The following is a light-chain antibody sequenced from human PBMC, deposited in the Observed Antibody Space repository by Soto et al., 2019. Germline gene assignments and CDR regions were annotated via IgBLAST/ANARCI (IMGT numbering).Light chain of an antibody. CDR2: EVS. J-gene: IGLJ2*01. V-gene: IGLV2-14*01. Sequence: QSALTQPASVSGSPGQSITISCTGTSSDVGGYNYVSWYQQHPGKAPKLMIYEVSNRPSGVSNRFSDSKSGNTASLTISGLQAEDEADYYCSSYTSSRTRVFGGGTKLTVL. CDR3: SSYTSSRTRV. CDR1: SSDVGGYNY.